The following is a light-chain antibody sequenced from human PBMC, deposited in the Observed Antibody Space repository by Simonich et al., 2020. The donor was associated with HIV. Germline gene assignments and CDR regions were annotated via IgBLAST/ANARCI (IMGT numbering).Light chain of an antibody. CDR2: AAS. CDR1: QSISNW. Sequence: DIQMTQSPSSVSASVGNRVTITCRASQSISNWLAWYQQKPGRAPKLLIYAASSLQSGVPSRFTGSGSGTDFTLTITNLQPEDSATYYCQQANSFPITFGQGTRLEI. V-gene: IGKV1-12*01. J-gene: IGKJ5*01. CDR3: QQANSFPIT.